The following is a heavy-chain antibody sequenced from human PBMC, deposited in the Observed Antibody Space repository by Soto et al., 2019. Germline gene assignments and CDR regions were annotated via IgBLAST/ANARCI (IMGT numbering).Heavy chain of an antibody. CDR1: GGSISSYY. D-gene: IGHD1-26*01. J-gene: IGHJ4*02. CDR2: IYYSGGT. V-gene: IGHV4-59*01. CDR3: ARVGGVGATNFDY. Sequence: TLSLTCTVSGGSISSYYWSWIRQPPGKGLEWIGYIYYSGGTNYNPSLKSRVTISVDTSKNQFSLKLSSVTAADTAVYYCARVGGVGATNFDYWGQGTLVTVSS.